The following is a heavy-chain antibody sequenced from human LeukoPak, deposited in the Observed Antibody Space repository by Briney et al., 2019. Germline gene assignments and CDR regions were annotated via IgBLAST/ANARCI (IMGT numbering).Heavy chain of an antibody. V-gene: IGHV3-53*01. Sequence: PGGSLRLSCAASGCTVSSNYISWVRQAPGKGLEWVSVIYSGGSTYYADSVKGRFTISRDNSKNTLYLQMNSLRAEDTAVYYCARDGGRDGYNPFDYWGQGTLVTVSS. CDR1: GCTVSSNY. CDR2: IYSGGST. D-gene: IGHD5-24*01. J-gene: IGHJ4*02. CDR3: ARDGGRDGYNPFDY.